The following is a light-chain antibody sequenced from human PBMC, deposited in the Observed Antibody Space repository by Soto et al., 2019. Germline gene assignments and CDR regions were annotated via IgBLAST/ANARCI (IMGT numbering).Light chain of an antibody. CDR3: QQFNSYPLT. CDR1: QGISSY. V-gene: IGKV1-9*01. J-gene: IGKJ4*01. CDR2: AAS. Sequence: DIQLTQSPSFLSASVGDRVTITCRASQGISSYLAWYQQKLGKAPKLLIYAASTLQSGVPSRFSGSGSGTEFTLTISSLQPEDFATYYCQQFNSYPLTFGGGTKVEIK.